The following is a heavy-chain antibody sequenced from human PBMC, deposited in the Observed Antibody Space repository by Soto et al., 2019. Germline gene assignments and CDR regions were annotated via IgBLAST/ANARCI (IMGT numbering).Heavy chain of an antibody. D-gene: IGHD3-16*01. CDR3: ARGFSMSYTSDKDRFYFYYGLNV. CDR1: GGSIISGHW. J-gene: IGHJ6*02. V-gene: IGHV4-4*02. Sequence: QVQLKESGPGLVQPSGTLSLTCAVSGGSIISGHWWTWVRQSPGKGLEWVGEIYESGITNYNPSLNGRTSVSMDQSKNQFSLKLTSVTAADTALYFCARGFSMSYTSDKDRFYFYYGLNVWGQGTTVTVSS. CDR2: IYESGIT.